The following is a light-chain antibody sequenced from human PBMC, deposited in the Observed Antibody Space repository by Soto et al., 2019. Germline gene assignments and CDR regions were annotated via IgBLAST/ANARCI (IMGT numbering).Light chain of an antibody. CDR1: SSDVGGYNY. CDR2: EVS. CDR3: CSPTTTSTLV. Sequence: QSVLTQPASVSGSPGQSIAISCTGTSSDVGGYNYVSWYQQHPGKAPKLILYEVSDRPSGVSSRFSGSKSGSTASLTISGLQAEDEGDYYCCSPTTTSTLVFGTGTKLTVL. V-gene: IGLV2-14*01. J-gene: IGLJ1*01.